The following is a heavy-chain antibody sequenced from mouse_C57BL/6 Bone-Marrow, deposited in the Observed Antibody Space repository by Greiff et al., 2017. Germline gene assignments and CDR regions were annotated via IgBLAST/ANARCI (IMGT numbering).Heavy chain of an antibody. CDR1: GFTFSSYG. CDR3: ARQGYYYAMDY. J-gene: IGHJ4*01. CDR2: ISSGGSYT. Sequence: EVQVVESGGDLVKPGGSLKLSCAASGFTFSSYGMSWVRQTPDKRLEWVATISSGGSYTYYPDSVKGRFTISRDTAKNTLYLQMSSLKSEDTAMYYCARQGYYYAMDYWGQGTSVTVSS. V-gene: IGHV5-6*01.